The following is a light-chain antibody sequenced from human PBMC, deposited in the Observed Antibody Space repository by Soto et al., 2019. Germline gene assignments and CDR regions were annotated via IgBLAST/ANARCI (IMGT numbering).Light chain of an antibody. CDR3: QQYYKLPWT. CDR2: GAS. CDR1: QSVGSS. Sequence: ENVLRQSPGTLSLSPGERATLSCRASQSVGSSLAWYQQKLGQAPRLLVYGASTRATGIPARFSGSGSGTEFTLTISSLQSEDFAVYCCQQYYKLPWTFGQGTKVDIK. J-gene: IGKJ1*01. V-gene: IGKV3-15*01.